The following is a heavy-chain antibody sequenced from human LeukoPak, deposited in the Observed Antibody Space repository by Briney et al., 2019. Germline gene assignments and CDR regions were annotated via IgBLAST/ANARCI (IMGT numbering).Heavy chain of an antibody. D-gene: IGHD5-12*01. CDR1: GVSFSGYY. J-gene: IGHJ4*02. V-gene: IGHV4-34*01. CDR3: ARARGYSSRYFDY. CDR2: INHSGST. Sequence: SETLSLTCAVYGVSFSGYYWSWIRQPPGKGLEWIGEINHSGSTNYNPSLKSRVTISVATSKNQFSLKLSSVTAADTAVYYCARARGYSSRYFDYWGQGTLVTVSS.